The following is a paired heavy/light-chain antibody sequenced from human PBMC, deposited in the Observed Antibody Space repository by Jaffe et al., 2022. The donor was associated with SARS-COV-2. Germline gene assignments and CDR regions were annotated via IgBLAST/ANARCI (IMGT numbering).Heavy chain of an antibody. CDR1: GFSFRSYW. D-gene: IGHD3-10*01. V-gene: IGHV3-74*01. J-gene: IGHJ6*02. Sequence: EVQLVESGGGLVQPGGSLRLSCAASGFSFRSYWMHWVRQAPGKGLVWVSRIKTDGSSASYADSVKGRFTISRDNARNTLYLQMNSLRAEDTAVYYCARGSARWFGDLGWEYSYGMDVWGQGTTVTVSS. CDR2: IKTDGSSA. CDR3: ARGSARWFGDLGWEYSYGMDV.
Light chain of an antibody. CDR1: SSDVGGYNY. Sequence: QSALTQPASVSGSPGQSITISCTGTSSDVGGYNYVSWYQQHPGKAPKLMIYDVSNRPSGVSNRFSGSKSGNTASLTISGLQAEDEADYYCSSYTSSSTLVFGTGTKVTVL. J-gene: IGLJ1*01. CDR2: DVS. CDR3: SSYTSSSTLV. V-gene: IGLV2-14*01.